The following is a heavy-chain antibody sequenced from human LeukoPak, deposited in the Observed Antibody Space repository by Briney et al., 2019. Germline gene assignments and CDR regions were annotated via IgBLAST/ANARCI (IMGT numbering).Heavy chain of an antibody. V-gene: IGHV1-2*02. D-gene: IGHD5-18*01. CDR3: ARDGDSPMVDFDY. J-gene: IGHJ4*02. CDR2: IFPRNGDT. Sequence: ASVKVSYKTSGYTFTDFYFYWLRQAPGQGLEWVGWIFPRNGDTNYAQKFQDRVTLTRDTSISTAYMELSRLTSDDTAIYYCARDGDSPMVDFDYWGQGTLVTVPA. CDR1: GYTFTDFY.